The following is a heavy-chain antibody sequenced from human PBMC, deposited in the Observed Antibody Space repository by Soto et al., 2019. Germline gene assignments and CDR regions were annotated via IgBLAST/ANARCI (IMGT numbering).Heavy chain of an antibody. Sequence: QVQLQESGPGLVKPSQTLSLICTVSGGSINSGGYYWNWIRQHPGKGLEWIGYIFYSGSTYYNPFLRSRVTISADTSENQFSLNLXSVTAADTAVYFCARGXRQXGYSSSWVFDYWGQGTLVNVSS. CDR2: IFYSGST. CDR3: ARGXRQXGYSSSWVFDY. D-gene: IGHD6-13*01. CDR1: GGSINSGGYY. J-gene: IGHJ4*02. V-gene: IGHV4-31*03.